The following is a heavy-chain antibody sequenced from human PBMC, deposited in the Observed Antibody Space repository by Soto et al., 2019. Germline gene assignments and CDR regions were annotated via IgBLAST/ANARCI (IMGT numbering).Heavy chain of an antibody. D-gene: IGHD1-1*01. CDR2: ISYDGSNK. CDR1: GFTFSSYA. Sequence: QVQLVESGGGVVQPGRSLRLSCAASGFTFSSYAMHWVRQAPGKGLEWVAVISYDGSNKYYADSVKGRFTISRDNSKNTLYLQMNSLRAEATAVYYCLGGPTNFDYWGQGTLVTVSS. CDR3: LGGPTNFDY. V-gene: IGHV3-30-3*01. J-gene: IGHJ4*02.